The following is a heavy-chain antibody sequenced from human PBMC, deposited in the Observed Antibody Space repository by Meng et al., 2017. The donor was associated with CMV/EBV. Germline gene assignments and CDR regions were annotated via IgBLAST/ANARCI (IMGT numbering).Heavy chain of an antibody. D-gene: IGHD5-12*01. CDR3: ARLSRWLRMGYGMDV. V-gene: IGHV4-34*01. J-gene: IGHJ6*02. Sequence: SETLSLTCAVYGGSFSGYYWSWIRQPPGKGLEWIGEINHSGSTNYSPSLKSRVTISVDTSKNQFSLKLSSVTAADTAVYYCARLSRWLRMGYGMDVWGQGTTVTVSS. CDR2: INHSGST. CDR1: GGSFSGYY.